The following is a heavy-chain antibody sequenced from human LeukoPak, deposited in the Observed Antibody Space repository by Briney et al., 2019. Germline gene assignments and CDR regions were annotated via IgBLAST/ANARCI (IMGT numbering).Heavy chain of an antibody. V-gene: IGHV3-23*01. J-gene: IGHJ5*02. Sequence: PGGSLRLSCAASGFTFSSYAMSWVRQAPGKGLEWVSAISGSGGSTYYADSVKGRFTISRDNSKNTLYLQMNSLKTEDTAVYYCTTVRVVRGRSEWFDPWGQGTLVTVSS. CDR3: TTVRVVRGRSEWFDP. CDR2: ISGSGGST. D-gene: IGHD3-3*01. CDR1: GFTFSSYA.